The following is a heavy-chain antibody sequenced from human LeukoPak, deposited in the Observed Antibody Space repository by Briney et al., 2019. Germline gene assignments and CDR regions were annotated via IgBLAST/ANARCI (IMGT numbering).Heavy chain of an antibody. Sequence: GGSLRLSCAASGFTFSSYEMNWVRQAPGKGLEWVSYISSSGSTIYYADSVKGRFTISRDNAKNSLYLQMNSLRAEDTAVYYCARDAVHYSSGWYRSYNWFDPWGQGTLVTVSS. CDR1: GFTFSSYE. CDR3: ARDAVHYSSGWYRSYNWFDP. V-gene: IGHV3-48*03. J-gene: IGHJ5*02. CDR2: ISSSGSTI. D-gene: IGHD6-19*01.